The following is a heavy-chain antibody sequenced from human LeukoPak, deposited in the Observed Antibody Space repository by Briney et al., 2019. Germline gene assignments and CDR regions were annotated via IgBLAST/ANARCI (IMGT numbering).Heavy chain of an antibody. CDR2: ISGSGGST. J-gene: IGHJ3*02. Sequence: GGSLRLSCAASEFTFSSYVMTWVRQAPGKGLELVSAISGSGGSTYYADSVKGRFTISRDNSKNTLYLQMNSLRAEDTAVYYCAREPGYSYGFDACDIWGQGTMVTVSS. V-gene: IGHV3-23*01. D-gene: IGHD5-18*01. CDR3: AREPGYSYGFDACDI. CDR1: EFTFSSYV.